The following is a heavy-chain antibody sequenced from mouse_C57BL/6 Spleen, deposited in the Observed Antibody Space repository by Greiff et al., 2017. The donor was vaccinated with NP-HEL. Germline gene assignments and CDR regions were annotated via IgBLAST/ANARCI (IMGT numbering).Heavy chain of an antibody. J-gene: IGHJ3*01. D-gene: IGHD2-3*01. CDR2: ISSGSSTI. CDR1: GFTFSDYG. CDR3: AFDDGYYWFAY. V-gene: IGHV5-17*01. Sequence: EVHLVESGGGLVKPGGSLKLSCAASGFTFSDYGMHWVRQAPEKGLEWVAYISSGSSTIYYADTVKGRFTISRDNAKNTLFLQMTSLRSEDTAMYYCAFDDGYYWFAYWGQGTLVTVSA.